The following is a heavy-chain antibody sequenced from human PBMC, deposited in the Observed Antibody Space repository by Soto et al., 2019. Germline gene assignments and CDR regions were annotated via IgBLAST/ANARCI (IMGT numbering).Heavy chain of an antibody. J-gene: IGHJ3*02. CDR2: VYYGGAIFYSGNI. Sequence: KPSETLSLTCTVSGDSISSSNSHWGWTRQPPGKGLEYIGSVYYGGAIFYSGNIYYNPSLKSRVTISVDTSKNQFSLRLSSVTDADTGVYYCVRYDRINMKPYSPEGFHIWGQGTMVTVSS. D-gene: IGHD3-3*02. V-gene: IGHV4-39*01. CDR1: GDSISSSNSH. CDR3: VRYDRINMKPYSPEGFHI.